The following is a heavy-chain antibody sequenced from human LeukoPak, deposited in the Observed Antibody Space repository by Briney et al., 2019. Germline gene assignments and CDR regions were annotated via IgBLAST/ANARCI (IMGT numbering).Heavy chain of an antibody. J-gene: IGHJ4*02. CDR1: GGSIGSYY. CDR2: IYSSGST. CDR3: ARGEDFERYYLAY. Sequence: SETLSLTCTVSGGSIGSYYWSWIRQPPGKGLEWIGYIYSSGSTKYNPSLKSRVTISVDTSNNQFSLKLTSVTAADTAVYFCARGEDFERYYLAYWGQGTLVTVSS. V-gene: IGHV4-59*01. D-gene: IGHD3-9*01.